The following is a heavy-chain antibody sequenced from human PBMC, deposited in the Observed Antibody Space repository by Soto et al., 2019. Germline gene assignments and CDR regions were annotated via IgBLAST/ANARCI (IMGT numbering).Heavy chain of an antibody. CDR1: GFSLSDVRLG. J-gene: IGHJ4*02. Sequence: QVTLKETGPVLVKPTESLTLTCTVSGFSLSDVRLGVSCIRQPPGKALEWLAHIFSNDEKSYSTSLKNNLAISKDSSKSQVVLTMSDMDPVDTATYYCARMVRLVGATYYFDYWGQGTLVTVSS. D-gene: IGHD1-26*01. V-gene: IGHV2-26*01. CDR3: ARMVRLVGATYYFDY. CDR2: IFSNDEK.